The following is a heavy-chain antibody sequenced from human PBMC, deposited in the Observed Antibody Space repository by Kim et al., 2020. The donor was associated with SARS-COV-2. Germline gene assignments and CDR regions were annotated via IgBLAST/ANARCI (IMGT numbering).Heavy chain of an antibody. V-gene: IGHV5-51*01. CDR1: GYSFTSYW. CDR2: IYPGDSDT. J-gene: IGHJ4*02. CDR3: ARAQDLKYCSGGSCYFYFDY. Sequence: GESLKISCKGSGYSFTSYWIGWVRQMPGKGLEWMGIIYPGDSDTRYSPSFQGQVTISADKSISTAYLQWSSLKASDTAMYYCARAQDLKYCSGGSCYFYFDYWGQGTLVTISS. D-gene: IGHD2-15*01.